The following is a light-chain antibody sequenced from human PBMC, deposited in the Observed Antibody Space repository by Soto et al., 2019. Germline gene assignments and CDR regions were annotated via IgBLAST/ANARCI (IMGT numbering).Light chain of an antibody. CDR1: QSLLHITGETF. CDR3: MQVLQSPIT. J-gene: IGKJ5*01. Sequence: DVVMTQTPLSLSVTPGQPASISCKSSQSLLHITGETFLFWYLQKKGQSPQLLIYLASNRDSGVPDRFSGSGSGTDFTLKISRVEAEDVWVYYCMQVLQSPITFGQGTRLEIK. V-gene: IGKV2-28*01. CDR2: LAS.